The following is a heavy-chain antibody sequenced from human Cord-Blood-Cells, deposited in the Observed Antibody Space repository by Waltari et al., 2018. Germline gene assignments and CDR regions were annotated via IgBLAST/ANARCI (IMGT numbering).Heavy chain of an antibody. D-gene: IGHD3-22*01. Sequence: QVQLQESGPGLVKPSETLSLTCTVSGGSISSYYWSWIRQPPGTGLEWIGYIYYSGSTNYNPSLKSRVTISVDTSKNQFSLKLSSVTAADTAVYYCASSDYYDSSGYLTPGEDAFDIWGQGTMVTVSS. CDR2: IYYSGST. V-gene: IGHV4-59*08. CDR3: ASSDYYDSSGYLTPGEDAFDI. J-gene: IGHJ3*02. CDR1: GGSISSYY.